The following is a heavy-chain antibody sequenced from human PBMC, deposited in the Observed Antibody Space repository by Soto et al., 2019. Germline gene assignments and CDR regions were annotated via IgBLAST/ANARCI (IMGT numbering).Heavy chain of an antibody. J-gene: IGHJ4*02. V-gene: IGHV6-1*01. CDR1: VYSVDRASGA. Sequence: QTLSLTWVICVYSVDRASGALSFIRKAPSKGGEWRGRTFYRSTWHYDYASSVRSRMTINTDTAKNQFSRQLTSVTPEDTAVYYCVSELRVVPGTRGPFDLWGQGTRVTVSS. CDR2: TFYRSTWHY. CDR3: VSELRVVPGTRGPFDL. D-gene: IGHD6-19*01.